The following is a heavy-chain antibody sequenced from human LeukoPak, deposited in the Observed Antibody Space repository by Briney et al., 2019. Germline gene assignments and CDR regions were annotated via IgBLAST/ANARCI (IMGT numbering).Heavy chain of an antibody. D-gene: IGHD6-19*01. CDR3: TTXGSGSXPV. Sequence: GGSLRLSCAASGITFSNAWMTWVRRAPGKGLEWVGRIYRGTNGEATDYGAPVKGRFTMSRDYSTNTLYLQMNSLKTEDTAVYYCTTXGSGSXPVWGQGTLVXVSS. J-gene: IGHJ4*02. V-gene: IGHV3-15*01. CDR2: IYRGTNGEAT. CDR1: GITFSNAW.